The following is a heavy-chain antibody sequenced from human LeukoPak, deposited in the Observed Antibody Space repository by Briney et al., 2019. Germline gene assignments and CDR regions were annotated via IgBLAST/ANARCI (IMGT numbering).Heavy chain of an antibody. D-gene: IGHD3-16*02. J-gene: IGHJ4*02. CDR3: ARVVITFGGVIVIGGYFGY. V-gene: IGHV4-34*01. CDR1: GGSFSGYY. Sequence: SETLSLTCAVYGGSFSGYYWSWIRQPPGKGLEWIGEINHSGSTNYNPSLKSRVTISVDTSKNQFSLKLSSVTAADTAVYYCARVVITFGGVIVIGGYFGYWGQGTLVTVSS. CDR2: INHSGST.